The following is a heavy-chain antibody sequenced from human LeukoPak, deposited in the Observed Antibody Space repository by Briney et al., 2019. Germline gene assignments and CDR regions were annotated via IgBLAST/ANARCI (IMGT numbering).Heavy chain of an antibody. Sequence: GGSLRLSCAASGFTFSSYWMGWIRQAPGKGLEWVADIKEDGSDKYSVDSMKGRFTISRDNAKNSLYLQMDNLRAEDTAVYYCARDTYRFFDLWGRGTLATVSS. CDR1: GFTFSSYW. CDR3: ARDTYRFFDL. CDR2: IKEDGSDK. V-gene: IGHV3-7*01. J-gene: IGHJ2*01.